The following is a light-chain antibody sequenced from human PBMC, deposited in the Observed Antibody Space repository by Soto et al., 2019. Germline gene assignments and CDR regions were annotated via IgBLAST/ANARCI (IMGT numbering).Light chain of an antibody. Sequence: QSALNQPPSASGSPVQSVTISCTGTSSDIGAYNYVSWFQQHPGEAPKLIISEVNKRPSGVPDRFSGSKSGNTASLTVSGLQAEDEADYYCTSYGGRDNLMFGGGTKVTVL. CDR3: TSYGGRDNLM. V-gene: IGLV2-8*01. CDR1: SSDIGAYNY. CDR2: EVN. J-gene: IGLJ3*02.